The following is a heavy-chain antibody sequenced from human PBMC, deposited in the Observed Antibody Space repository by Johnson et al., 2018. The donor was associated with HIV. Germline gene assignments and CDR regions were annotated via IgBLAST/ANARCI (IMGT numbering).Heavy chain of an antibody. CDR1: GFTFSSYA. J-gene: IGHJ3*02. CDR2: ISYDGSNK. D-gene: IGHD5-24*01. Sequence: QVQLVESGGGVVQPGRSLRLSCAASGFTFSSYAMHWVRQAPGKGLEWVAVISYDGSNKYYADSVKGRFTISRDNSKNTLYLQMNSLRAEDTAVYYCARDQRWWLQSPGAFDIWGQGTMVTVAS. V-gene: IGHV3-30*04. CDR3: ARDQRWWLQSPGAFDI.